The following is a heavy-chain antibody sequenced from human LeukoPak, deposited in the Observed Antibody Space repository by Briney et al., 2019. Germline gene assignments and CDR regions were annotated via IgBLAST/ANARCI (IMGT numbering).Heavy chain of an antibody. CDR3: ARLSAAAGTSTALTCYFDY. CDR1: GGSISSSSYY. V-gene: IGHV4-39*01. J-gene: IGHJ4*02. CDR2: IYYSGST. D-gene: IGHD6-13*01. Sequence: PSETLSLTCTVSGGSISSSSYYWGWIRQPPGKGLEWIGSIYYSGSTYYNPSLKGRVTISVDTSKNQFSLKLSSVTAADTAVYYCARLSAAAGTSTALTCYFDYWGQGTLVTVSS.